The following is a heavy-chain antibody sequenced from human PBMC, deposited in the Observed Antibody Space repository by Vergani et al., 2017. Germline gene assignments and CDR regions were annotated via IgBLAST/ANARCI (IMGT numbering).Heavy chain of an antibody. CDR1: GGTFSSYA. V-gene: IGHV1-69*12. J-gene: IGHJ6*02. Sequence: QVQLVQSGAEVKKPGSSVKVSCKAFGGTFSSYAISWVRQAPGQGLEWMGGIIPIFGTANYAQKFQGRVTITADESTSTAYMELSSLRSEDTAVYYCARTNKTLYQLLHGYYYGMDVWGQGTTVTVSS. CDR3: ARTNKTLYQLLHGYYYGMDV. D-gene: IGHD2-2*01. CDR2: IIPIFGTA.